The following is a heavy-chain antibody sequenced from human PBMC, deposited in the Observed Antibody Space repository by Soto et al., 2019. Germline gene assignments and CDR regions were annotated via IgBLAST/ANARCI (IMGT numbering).Heavy chain of an antibody. Sequence: GASVKVSCKASGYTFTSYGISWVRQAPGQGLEWMGWISAYNGNTNYAQKLQGRVTMTTDTSTSTAYMELRSLRSDDTAVYYCARAPNYILLSYRRNAPYYLDYWGQGTLDTVSS. CDR1: GYTFTSYG. CDR2: ISAYNGNT. D-gene: IGHD3-16*02. V-gene: IGHV1-18*01. J-gene: IGHJ4*02. CDR3: ARAPNYILLSYRRNAPYYLDY.